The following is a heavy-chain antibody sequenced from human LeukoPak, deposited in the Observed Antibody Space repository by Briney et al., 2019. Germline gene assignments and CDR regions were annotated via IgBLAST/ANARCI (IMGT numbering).Heavy chain of an antibody. CDR3: ARDFTYYDILNYYGMDV. V-gene: IGHV3-48*01. J-gene: IGHJ6*02. D-gene: IGHD3-9*01. Sequence: QPGGSLRLSCAASGFTFSSYSMNWVRQAPGKRLEWVSYISSSSSTIYYADSVKGRFTISSDNAKNSLYLQMNSLRAEDTAVYYCARDFTYYDILNYYGMDVWGQGTTVTVSS. CDR2: ISSSSSTI. CDR1: GFTFSSYS.